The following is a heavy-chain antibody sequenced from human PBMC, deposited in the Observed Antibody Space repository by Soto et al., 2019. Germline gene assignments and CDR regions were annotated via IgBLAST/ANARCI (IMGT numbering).Heavy chain of an antibody. CDR2: INHSGST. J-gene: IGHJ6*02. CDR3: ARFRPRIQLVYYYGMDV. V-gene: IGHV4-34*01. Sequence: SETLSLTCAVYGGSFSGYYWSWVRQPPGKGLEWIGEINHSGSTNYNPSLKSRVTISVDTSKNQFSLKLSSVTAADTAVYYCARFRPRIQLVYYYGMDVWGQGTTVTVS. D-gene: IGHD5-18*01. CDR1: GGSFSGYY.